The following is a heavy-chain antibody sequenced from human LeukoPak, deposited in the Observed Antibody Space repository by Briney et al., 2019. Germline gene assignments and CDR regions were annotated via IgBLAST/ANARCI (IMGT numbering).Heavy chain of an antibody. D-gene: IGHD2-2*01. Sequence: SETLSLTCTVSGGPTSSYYWSWIRQPAGKGLEWIGRIYASGSTNYNPSLKSRVTMSVDTSKNQFSLKLSSVTAADTAVYYCARALGVVLPAAIGYYFDYWGQGTLVTVSS. V-gene: IGHV4-4*07. CDR3: ARALGVVLPAAIGYYFDY. CDR2: IYASGST. J-gene: IGHJ4*02. CDR1: GGPTSSYY.